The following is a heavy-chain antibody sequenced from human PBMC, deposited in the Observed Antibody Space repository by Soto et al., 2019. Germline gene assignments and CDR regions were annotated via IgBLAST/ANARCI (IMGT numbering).Heavy chain of an antibody. D-gene: IGHD3-22*01. Sequence: QVQLVESGGGVLQPGRSLRLSCAASGFPFSAYGMHWVRQAPGKGLEWVAIISYDGSSKYYADSVKGRFTISRDYSKNTLYLQMNSLRTEDTAVYYCAKGGYSSRRYDKSGYYDYWGQGTLVTVSS. CDR1: GFPFSAYG. CDR3: AKGGYSSRRYDKSGYYDY. V-gene: IGHV3-30*18. J-gene: IGHJ4*02. CDR2: ISYDGSSK.